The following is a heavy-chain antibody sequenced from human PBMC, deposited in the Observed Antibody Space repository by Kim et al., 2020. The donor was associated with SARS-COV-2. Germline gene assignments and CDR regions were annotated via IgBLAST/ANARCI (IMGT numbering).Heavy chain of an antibody. D-gene: IGHD3-10*01. Sequence: ASVKVSCKASGYTFTSYYMHWVRQAPGQGLEWMGIINPSGGSTSYAQKFQGRVTMTRDTSTSTVYMELSSLRSEDTAVYYCARERVEALFGELVFGKVGLDYWGQGTLVTVSS. V-gene: IGHV1-46*01. J-gene: IGHJ4*02. CDR2: INPSGGST. CDR3: ARERVEALFGELVFGKVGLDY. CDR1: GYTFTSYY.